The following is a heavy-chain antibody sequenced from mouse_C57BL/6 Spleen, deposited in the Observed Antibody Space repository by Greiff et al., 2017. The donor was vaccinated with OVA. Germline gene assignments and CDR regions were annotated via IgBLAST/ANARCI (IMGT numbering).Heavy chain of an antibody. CDR1: GYAFSSSW. V-gene: IGHV1-82*01. Sequence: VKLMESGPELVKPGASVKVSCKASGYAFSSSWMNWVKQRPGKGLEWIGRIYPGDGDTNYNGKFKGKATLTADKSSSTAYMQLSSLTSEDSAVYFCARGELTGTSFFDYWGQGTTLTVSS. J-gene: IGHJ2*01. CDR3: ARGELTGTSFFDY. CDR2: IYPGDGDT. D-gene: IGHD4-1*01.